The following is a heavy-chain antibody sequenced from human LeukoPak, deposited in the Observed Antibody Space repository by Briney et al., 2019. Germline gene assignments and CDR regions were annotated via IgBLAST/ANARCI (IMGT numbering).Heavy chain of an antibody. D-gene: IGHD5-18*01. CDR1: GFTFSSYS. CDR2: ISSSNI. J-gene: IGHJ4*02. V-gene: IGHV3-21*01. Sequence: GGSLRLSCAASGFTFSSYSMNWVRQAPGKGLEWVSSISSSNIYYADSMKGRFTISRDNAKNSLYLQMNSLRAEDTAVYYCARDHGVGIQPGLGYWGQGTLVTVSS. CDR3: ARDHGVGIQPGLGY.